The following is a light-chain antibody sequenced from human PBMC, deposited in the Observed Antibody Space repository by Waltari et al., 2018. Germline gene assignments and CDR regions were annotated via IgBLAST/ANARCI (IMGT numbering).Light chain of an antibody. CDR2: YVT. Sequence: QSALTQPASVSGSPGQSITIPCTGTSSNIGDYNLVSWFQPHPGNDPQLVMYYVTKRPSGISDRFSGSKSGNTASLTISTLQADDEADYYCCSYSTSGSWMFGGGTK. CDR1: SSNIGDYNL. V-gene: IGLV2-23*02. J-gene: IGLJ3*02. CDR3: CSYSTSGSWM.